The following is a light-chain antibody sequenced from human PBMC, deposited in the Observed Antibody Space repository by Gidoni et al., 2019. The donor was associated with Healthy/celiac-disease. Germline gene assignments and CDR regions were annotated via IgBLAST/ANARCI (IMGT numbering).Light chain of an antibody. Sequence: EIVMTQSPATLSVSPGERATLSCRASHSVSSNLAWYQQKPGQAPRLLIYGASTRATGIPDRFSGSGSGTEFTLTISRLQSEDFAVYYCQQYNNWPGTFGQGTKVEIK. CDR2: GAS. CDR1: HSVSSN. J-gene: IGKJ1*01. V-gene: IGKV3-15*01. CDR3: QQYNNWPGT.